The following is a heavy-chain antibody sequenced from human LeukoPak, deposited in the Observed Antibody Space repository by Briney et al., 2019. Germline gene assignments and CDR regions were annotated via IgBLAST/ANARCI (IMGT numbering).Heavy chain of an antibody. D-gene: IGHD2-2*01. Sequence: VASVKVSCKASGYTFTGYYMHWVRQAPGQGLEWMGRINPNSGGTNYAQKFQGRVTMTRDTSISTAYMELSRLRSDDTAVYYCARDRYCSSTSCPANWFDPWGQGTLVTVSS. CDR1: GYTFTGYY. CDR2: INPNSGGT. CDR3: ARDRYCSSTSCPANWFDP. V-gene: IGHV1-2*06. J-gene: IGHJ5*02.